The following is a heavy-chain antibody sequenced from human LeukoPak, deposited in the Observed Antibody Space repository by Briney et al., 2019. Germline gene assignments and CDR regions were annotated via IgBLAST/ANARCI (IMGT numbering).Heavy chain of an antibody. CDR2: IYYSGST. CDR3: ARTYCRGGSCHFDY. J-gene: IGHJ4*02. Sequence: SETLSLTCTVSGGSISSYYWSWIRQPPGKGLERIGYIYYSGSTDSNPSLKSRVTISVDTSKNQISLKLSSVTAADTAVYYCARTYCRGGSCHFDYWGQGTLVTVSS. V-gene: IGHV4-59*08. D-gene: IGHD2-15*01. CDR1: GGSISSYY.